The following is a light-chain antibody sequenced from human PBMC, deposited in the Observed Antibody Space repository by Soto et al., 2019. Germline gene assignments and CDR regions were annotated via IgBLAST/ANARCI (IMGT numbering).Light chain of an antibody. Sequence: QSVLTQTPSVSAAAGQKVTISCSGSCSNIGSNFVSWYQHFPGSAPKLLMYDNSQRPSGIPDRFSGSKSGSSATLGITVLQTGDEADYYCATCDSSLSVVVFGGGTKLTVL. CDR2: DNS. CDR3: ATCDSSLSVVV. J-gene: IGLJ2*01. CDR1: CSNIGSNF. V-gene: IGLV1-51*01.